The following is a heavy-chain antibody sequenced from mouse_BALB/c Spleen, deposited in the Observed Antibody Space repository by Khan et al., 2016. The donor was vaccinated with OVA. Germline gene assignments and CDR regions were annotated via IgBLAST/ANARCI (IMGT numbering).Heavy chain of an antibody. CDR3: ARFGYYDAMNY. V-gene: IGHV2-6-7*01. CDR1: GFSLTDYG. J-gene: IGHJ4*01. Sequence: VQLQESGPGLVAPSQSLSITCTVSGFSLTDYGVNWVRQPPGKGLEWLGMIWGDGSTDYNSALESRLSITKDNSKSQVFLKMNSLQTDDTARYYCARFGYYDAMNYWGQGTSVTVSS. D-gene: IGHD2-2*01. CDR2: IWGDGST.